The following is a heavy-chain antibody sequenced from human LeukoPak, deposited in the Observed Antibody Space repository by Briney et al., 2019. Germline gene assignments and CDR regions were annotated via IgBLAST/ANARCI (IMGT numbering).Heavy chain of an antibody. D-gene: IGHD6-13*01. J-gene: IGHJ4*02. CDR1: GGSFSGYY. CDR2: INHSGST. V-gene: IGHV4-34*01. CDR3: ARSYSSSWYKWGVIFDY. Sequence: PSETLSLTCAVYGGSFSGYYWSWIRQPPGKGLEWIGEINHSGSTNYNPSLKSRVTISVDTSKNQFSLKLSSVTAADTAVYYCARSYSSSWYKWGVIFDYWGQGTLVTVSS.